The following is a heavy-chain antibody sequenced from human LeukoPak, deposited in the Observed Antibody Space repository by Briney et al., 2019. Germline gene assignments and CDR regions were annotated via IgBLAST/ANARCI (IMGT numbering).Heavy chain of an antibody. CDR1: GSSLTDCY. Sequence: GSSVTLSLTASGSSLTDCYIDWVRRAPGPGLEWKGRINPNSGGTNYAQKFQGRVTMTRDTSISTAYMELSGLRSDDTAVYYCARGAAVALIPYYYYNMDVWGKGTTVTVSS. V-gene: IGHV1-2*02. D-gene: IGHD6-13*01. J-gene: IGHJ6*03. CDR3: ARGAAVALIPYYYYNMDV. CDR2: INPNSGGT.